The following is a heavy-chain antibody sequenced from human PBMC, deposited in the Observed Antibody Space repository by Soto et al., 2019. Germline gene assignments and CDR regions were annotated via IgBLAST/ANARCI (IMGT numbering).Heavy chain of an antibody. V-gene: IGHV1-58*01. CDR2: IVVGSGNT. CDR1: GFTFTSSA. J-gene: IGHJ6*02. Sequence: QMQLVQSGPEVKKPGTSVKVSCKASGFTFTSSAVQWVRQARGQRLEWIGWIVVGSGNTNYAQKFQERVTITRDMSTSTADMELSSLRSEDTAVYYCAAGTTVTTARYYGMDVWGQGTTVTVSS. CDR3: AAGTTVTTARYYGMDV. D-gene: IGHD4-17*01.